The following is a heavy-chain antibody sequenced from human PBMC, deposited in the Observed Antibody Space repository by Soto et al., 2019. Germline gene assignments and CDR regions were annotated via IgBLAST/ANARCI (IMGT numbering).Heavy chain of an antibody. J-gene: IGHJ3*01. Sequence: GASVKVSCKATGGSFGSPAISWVRQAPAQGLEWMGEIIPVFDKANYAQNFQGRLTITADEPTGTVFMQLSSLRSEDTAVYFCARLRRDWGDAFDLWGLGTLVTVSS. CDR1: GGSFGSPA. D-gene: IGHD3-16*01. CDR3: ARLRRDWGDAFDL. CDR2: IIPVFDKA. V-gene: IGHV1-69*13.